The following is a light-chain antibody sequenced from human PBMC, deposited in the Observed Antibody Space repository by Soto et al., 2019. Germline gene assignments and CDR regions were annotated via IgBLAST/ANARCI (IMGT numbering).Light chain of an antibody. V-gene: IGLV2-14*01. J-gene: IGLJ3*02. Sequence: QSALTQPASVSGSPGQSITLSCTGTSSDVGDYNYVSWYQQHPGKAPRLIIYEVSYWPSGVSNRFSGSKSGNTASLTISGLQAEDEADYYCSSYASSSTWVFGGGTKVTVL. CDR1: SSDVGDYNY. CDR2: EVS. CDR3: SSYASSSTWV.